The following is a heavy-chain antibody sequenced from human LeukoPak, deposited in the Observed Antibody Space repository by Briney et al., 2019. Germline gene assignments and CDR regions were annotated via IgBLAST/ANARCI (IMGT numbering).Heavy chain of an antibody. CDR3: ARRLRCDRHHHAFDI. Sequence: AETLSLTCTLAGGSITSDSGYWGWIPQPPGKGLEWIGSFYNTDTTYYNPSLKSRVTISVHTSKTQFSLTLLSVTAADTAMFYWARRLRCDRHHHAFDIWGQGTMLTVSS. D-gene: IGHD2-21*02. CDR2: FYNTDTT. CDR1: GGSITSDSGY. J-gene: IGHJ3*02. V-gene: IGHV4-39*01.